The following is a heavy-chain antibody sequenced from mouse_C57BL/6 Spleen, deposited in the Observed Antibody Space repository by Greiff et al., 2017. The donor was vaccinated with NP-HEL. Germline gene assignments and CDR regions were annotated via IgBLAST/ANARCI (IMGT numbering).Heavy chain of an antibody. D-gene: IGHD1-1*01. CDR2: IDPSDSYT. CDR1: GYTFTSYW. Sequence: QVQLQQPGAELVKPGASVKLSCKASGYTFTSYWMQWVKQRPGQGLEWIGEIDPSDSYTNYNQKFKGKATLTVDTSSSTAYMQLSSLTSEDSAVYYCARNPYYCGSSYWYFYVWGTGTTVTVAS. J-gene: IGHJ1*03. CDR3: ARNPYYCGSSYWYFYV. V-gene: IGHV1-50*01.